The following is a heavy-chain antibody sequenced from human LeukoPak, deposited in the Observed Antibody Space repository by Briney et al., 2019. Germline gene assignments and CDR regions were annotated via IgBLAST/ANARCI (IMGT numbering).Heavy chain of an antibody. Sequence: GRSLRLSCAASGFTFSSYGMHWVRQAPGKGLEWVAVIWYDGSNKYYADSVKGRFTISRDNSKNTLYLQMNSLRAEDTAVYYCAKDRSSSPAYYFDYWGQGTLVTVSS. J-gene: IGHJ4*02. V-gene: IGHV3-33*06. D-gene: IGHD6-6*01. CDR3: AKDRSSSPAYYFDY. CDR1: GFTFSSYG. CDR2: IWYDGSNK.